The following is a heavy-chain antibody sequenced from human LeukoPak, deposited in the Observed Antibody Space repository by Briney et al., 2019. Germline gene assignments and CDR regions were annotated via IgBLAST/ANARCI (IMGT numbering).Heavy chain of an antibody. V-gene: IGHV3-11*01. CDR1: GFPFSVYY. D-gene: IGHD3-16*02. J-gene: IGHJ4*02. CDR2: ISNSGSDI. Sequence: GGSLRLSCAASGFPFSVYYMSWIRQPPGKGLEWVSYISNSGSDIYYADSVKGRFTISRDNSKNTLYLQMNSLRAEDTAVYYCAKDLYDYVWGSYRSGYYFDYWGQGTLVTVSS. CDR3: AKDLYDYVWGSYRSGYYFDY.